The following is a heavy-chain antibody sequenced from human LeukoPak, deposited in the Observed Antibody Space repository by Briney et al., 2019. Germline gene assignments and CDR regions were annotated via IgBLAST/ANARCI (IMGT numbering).Heavy chain of an antibody. CDR2: ISGSGGST. Sequence: GGSLRLSCAASGFTFSSYAMSWVRQAPGKGLEWVSAISGSGGSTYYADSVKGRFTISRDNSKNTLYLQMNSLRAEDTAVYYCAKDPLYYYGSDYYYGMDVWGQGTTVTVSS. J-gene: IGHJ6*02. V-gene: IGHV3-23*01. CDR3: AKDPLYYYGSDYYYGMDV. CDR1: GFTFSSYA. D-gene: IGHD3-10*01.